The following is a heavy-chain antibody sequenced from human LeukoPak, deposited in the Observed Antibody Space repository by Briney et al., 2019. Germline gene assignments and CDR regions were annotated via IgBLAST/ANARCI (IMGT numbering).Heavy chain of an antibody. CDR2: INHSGST. J-gene: IGHJ4*02. D-gene: IGHD2-15*01. CDR1: GGSFSGYY. Sequence: SETLSLTCAVYGGSFSGYYWSWIRQPPGKGLEGIGEINHSGSTNYNPSLKSRVTISVDTSKTQFSRKLSSVTAADTAVYYCARGRCSGGSCYFFDYWGQGTLVTVSS. V-gene: IGHV4-34*01. CDR3: ARGRCSGGSCYFFDY.